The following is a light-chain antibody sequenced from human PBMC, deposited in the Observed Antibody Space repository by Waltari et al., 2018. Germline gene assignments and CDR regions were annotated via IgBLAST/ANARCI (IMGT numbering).Light chain of an antibody. V-gene: IGKV2-30*02. CDR1: QSLVRFDGNTY. CDR2: MVS. CDR3: MQYTHWPWT. J-gene: IGKJ1*01. Sequence: DVVLTQSPLSLPVSLGQPASLSCRSSQSLVRFDGNTYLIWFQQRPGQSPRRLIYMVSVRDSGVPDRFSGSGSGTDFTLKISRVEAEDVGVYYCMQYTHWPWTFGQGTKVEIK.